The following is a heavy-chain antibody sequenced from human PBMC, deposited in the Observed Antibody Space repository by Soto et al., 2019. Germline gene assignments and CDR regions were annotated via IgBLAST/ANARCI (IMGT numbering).Heavy chain of an antibody. CDR3: AKSLPSQDNSGWHVWYWYFDL. CDR1: GFTFNNYA. J-gene: IGHJ2*01. V-gene: IGHV3-23*01. CDR2: ISGSAGNT. Sequence: EVQLLKSGGGLVQPGGSLRLSCAASGFTFNNYAMSWVRQAPGKGLEWVSSISGSAGNTYYADSVKGRFTISRDNSKNTLFLQMNSLRAEDTAVYYCAKSLPSQDNSGWHVWYWYFDLWGRGTLVTVSS. D-gene: IGHD6-19*01.